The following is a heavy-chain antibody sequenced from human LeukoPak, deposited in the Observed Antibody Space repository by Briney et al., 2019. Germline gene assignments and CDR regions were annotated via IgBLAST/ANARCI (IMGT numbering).Heavy chain of an antibody. CDR1: GFTFSNYW. CDR3: ARALMDDYSLDY. J-gene: IGHJ4*02. V-gene: IGHV3-7*01. D-gene: IGHD4-11*01. Sequence: GGSLRLSCAASGFTFSNYWMSWVRQAPGKGLEWVANIKQDGSEKYFVDSVKGRFTISGDNVKNSMYLQMNSLRAEDTAVYYCARALMDDYSLDYWGQGTLVTVSS. CDR2: IKQDGSEK.